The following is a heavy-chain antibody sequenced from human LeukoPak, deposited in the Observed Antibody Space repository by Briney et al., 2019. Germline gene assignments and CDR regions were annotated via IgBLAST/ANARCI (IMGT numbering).Heavy chain of an antibody. D-gene: IGHD6-19*01. J-gene: IGHJ3*02. CDR3: ARSSGRSPFDM. V-gene: IGHV3-74*01. CDR2: VNSDGGLT. CDR1: GFTFSSDW. Sequence: GGSLRLSCAASGFTFSSDWMHWVRQGPGKGLVWVSRVNSDGGLTNYADTVKGRFTISRDNAKNTLYLQMNSLRADDTAVYYCARSSGRSPFDMWGQGTMVTVSS.